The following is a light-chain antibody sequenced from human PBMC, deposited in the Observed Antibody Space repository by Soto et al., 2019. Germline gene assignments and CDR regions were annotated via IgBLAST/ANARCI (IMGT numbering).Light chain of an antibody. V-gene: IGLV1-44*01. CDR3: AAWDDSLNAL. CDR1: SSNIGDNP. Sequence: QSVLTQPPSASGTPGQRITISCSGSSSNIGDNPVNWYQQLPGAAPKLLISINDQRPSGVRDRFSGSKSGTSASLATSGLPPEDEADYYCAAWDDSLNALFGTGTKVTVL. CDR2: IND. J-gene: IGLJ1*01.